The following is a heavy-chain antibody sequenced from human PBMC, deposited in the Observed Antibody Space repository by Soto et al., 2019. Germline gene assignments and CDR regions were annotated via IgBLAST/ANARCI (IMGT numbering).Heavy chain of an antibody. Sequence: SETLSLTCTVSGGSISSSSYYWGWIRQPPGKGLEWIGSIYYRGNTYYNPSLKSRVTISVDTSTNQFSLKLSSVTAADTAVYYCAREGGGYCSGGSCQVDYWGQGTLVTVS. CDR2: IYYRGNT. D-gene: IGHD2-15*01. J-gene: IGHJ4*02. CDR1: GGSISSSSYY. CDR3: AREGGGYCSGGSCQVDY. V-gene: IGHV4-39*02.